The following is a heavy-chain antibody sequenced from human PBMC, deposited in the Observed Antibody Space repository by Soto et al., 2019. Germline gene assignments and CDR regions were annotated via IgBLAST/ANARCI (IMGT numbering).Heavy chain of an antibody. D-gene: IGHD3-10*01. V-gene: IGHV4-39*01. Sequence: QLQLQESGPGQVKPSETLSLICTVFGGSIDSNKCSWVWIRQPPGKGLEWIGNVYFGDSTYYNPSLKSRVTISVDTSKNQFSLKVNSVTAADTAVYYCARTGPRGWFGDPLDVWGQGSQVIVSS. CDR1: GGSIDSNKCS. CDR2: VYFGDST. CDR3: ARTGPRGWFGDPLDV. J-gene: IGHJ6*02.